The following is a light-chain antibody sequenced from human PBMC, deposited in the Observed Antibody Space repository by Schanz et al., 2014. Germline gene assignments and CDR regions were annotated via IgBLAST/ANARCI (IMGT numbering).Light chain of an antibody. J-gene: IGLJ3*02. CDR1: SSDVGNYNL. Sequence: QSALTQPASVSGSPGESITISCTGTSSDVGNYNLVSWYQQDAGKAPKLIIYEGSKRPSGVSHRFSGSKSGSTASLRISGLQAEDEADYYCCSYAGRPWVFGGGTKLTVL. CDR3: CSYAGRPWV. CDR2: EGS. V-gene: IGLV2-23*01.